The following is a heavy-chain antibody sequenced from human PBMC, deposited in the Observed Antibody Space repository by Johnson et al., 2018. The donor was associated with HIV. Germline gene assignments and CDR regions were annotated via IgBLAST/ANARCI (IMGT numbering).Heavy chain of an antibody. V-gene: IGHV3-53*01. CDR1: GFTVSSNY. CDR2: IYSGGST. CDR3: ARAGCGGDCSTDAFDI. D-gene: IGHD2-21*02. J-gene: IGHJ3*02. Sequence: VQLVESGGGLVKPGGSLRLSCAASGFTVSSNYMSWVRQAPGKGLEWVSVIYSGGSTYYADSVKGRFTISRDNSKNTLYLQMNSLRAEDTAVYYCARAGCGGDCSTDAFDIWGQGTMVTVSS.